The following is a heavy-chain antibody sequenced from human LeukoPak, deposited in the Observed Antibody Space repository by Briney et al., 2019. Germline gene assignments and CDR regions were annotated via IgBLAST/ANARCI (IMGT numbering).Heavy chain of an antibody. Sequence: SETLSLTCTVSGASIRSHHWTWIRQPPGKRLEWIGNVYYVGSTSYSPSLKSRVTISLDTSKNQFSLEMNSVTAADTAVYYCARSGDSSAYYSFWGQGILVTVSS. CDR2: VYYVGST. CDR1: GASIRSHH. J-gene: IGHJ4*02. V-gene: IGHV4-59*11. CDR3: ARSGDSSAYYSF. D-gene: IGHD3-22*01.